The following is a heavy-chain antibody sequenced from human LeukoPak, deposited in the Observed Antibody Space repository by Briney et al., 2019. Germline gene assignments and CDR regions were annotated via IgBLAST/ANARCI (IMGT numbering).Heavy chain of an antibody. CDR1: GGSISSYY. D-gene: IGHD4-17*01. Sequence: SETLSLTCTVSGGSISSYYWSWIRQPPGKGLEWIGYIYYSGSTNYNPSLKSRVTISVDTSKNQFSLKLSSVTAADTAVYYCARSPTVTPNFDYWGQGTLVTASS. V-gene: IGHV4-59*08. CDR3: ARSPTVTPNFDY. J-gene: IGHJ4*02. CDR2: IYYSGST.